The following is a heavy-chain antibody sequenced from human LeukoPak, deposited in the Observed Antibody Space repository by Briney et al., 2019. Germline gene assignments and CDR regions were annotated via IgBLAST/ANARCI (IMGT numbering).Heavy chain of an antibody. CDR1: GFTFSSYG. Sequence: PGRSLRLSCAASGFTFSSYGMHWVRQAPGKGLEWAAVISYDGSNKYYADSVKGRFTISRDNSKNTLYLQMNSLRVEDTAVYYCAKDGIFGVVLDYFDYWGQGTLVTVSS. CDR2: ISYDGSNK. J-gene: IGHJ4*02. CDR3: AKDGIFGVVLDYFDY. D-gene: IGHD3-3*01. V-gene: IGHV3-30*18.